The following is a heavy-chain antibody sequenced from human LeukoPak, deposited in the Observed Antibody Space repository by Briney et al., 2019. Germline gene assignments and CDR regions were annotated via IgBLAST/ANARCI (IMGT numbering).Heavy chain of an antibody. V-gene: IGHV5-51*01. CDR3: ARVRAGHCTGGRCYDYYYNYMDV. Sequence: PGESLKISCKGSGYSFTSYWIGWVRQMPGKGLEWMGIIYPGDSDTRYSPSFQGQVTISADKSISTAYLQWSSLKASDTAVYYCARVRAGHCTGGRCYDYYYNYMDVWGKGTTVTISS. D-gene: IGHD2-15*01. CDR2: IYPGDSDT. CDR1: GYSFTSYW. J-gene: IGHJ6*03.